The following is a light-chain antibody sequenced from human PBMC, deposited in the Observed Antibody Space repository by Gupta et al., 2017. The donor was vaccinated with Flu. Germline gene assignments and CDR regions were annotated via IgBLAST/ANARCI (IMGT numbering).Light chain of an antibody. J-gene: IGLJ3*02. CDR2: GNS. CDR3: QSYDSSLSGWV. CDR1: SSNIGAGYD. Sequence: QSVLPQPPSVSGAPGQTVAISCPGSSSNIGAGYDVHWYQQLPGTAPNLLIYGNSNRPSGVPDRFSGSKSGTSASLAITGLQAEDEADYYCQSYDSSLSGWVFGGGTKLTVL. V-gene: IGLV1-40*01.